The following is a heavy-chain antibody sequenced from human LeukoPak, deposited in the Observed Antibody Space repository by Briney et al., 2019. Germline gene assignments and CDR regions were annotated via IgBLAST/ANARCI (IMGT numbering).Heavy chain of an antibody. Sequence: GGSLRLSCATSGFTFSSYAMSWVRQAPGKGLEWVAVIWYDGSTTFYADSVKGRFTISRDNSKNTLYLQMNGLRAEDTAVYYCASRELVGHSSGSQIFPTDYGMDVWGQGTTVIVSS. CDR1: GFTFSSYA. D-gene: IGHD3-10*01. CDR2: IWYDGSTT. CDR3: ASRELVGHSSGSQIFPTDYGMDV. J-gene: IGHJ6*02. V-gene: IGHV3-33*08.